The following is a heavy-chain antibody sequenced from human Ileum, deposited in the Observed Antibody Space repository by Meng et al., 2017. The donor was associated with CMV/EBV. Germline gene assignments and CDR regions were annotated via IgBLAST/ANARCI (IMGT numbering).Heavy chain of an antibody. D-gene: IGHD3-22*01. CDR2: IRYDGSNK. V-gene: IGHV3-30*02. CDR1: GFTFSSYA. Sequence: GGSLRLSCAASGFTFSSYAMHWVRQAPGKGLEWVAFIRYDGSNKYYADSVKGRFTISRDSYTNTVHLQMNSLRAEDTAIFYCAKDQKEQAVISPGYNAMDVWGQGTTVTVSS. J-gene: IGHJ6*02. CDR3: AKDQKEQAVISPGYNAMDV.